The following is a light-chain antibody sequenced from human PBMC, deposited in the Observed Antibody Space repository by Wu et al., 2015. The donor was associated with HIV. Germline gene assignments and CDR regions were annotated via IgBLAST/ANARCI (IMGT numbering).Light chain of an antibody. CDR1: QDIRHF. CDR3: TKNINSAPLT. CDR2: AAS. V-gene: IGKV1-27*01. Sequence: DIQMTQSPSSLSASVGDRVTIACRASQDIRHFLAWYQQKPGKIPKLLIYAASTLQSGVPSRFSGSGSGTDFTLTINSLQPDDVATYYCTKNINSAPLTFGGGTKGGDQ. J-gene: IGKJ4*01.